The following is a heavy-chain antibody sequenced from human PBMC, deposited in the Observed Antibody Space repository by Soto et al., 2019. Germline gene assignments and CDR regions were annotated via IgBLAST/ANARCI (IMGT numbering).Heavy chain of an antibody. Sequence: HPGGSLRLSCAASGLTFSKYGMHWVRQAPGKGLEWVAVISYEARNKYYADSAKGRFTISRDNSKNTLYLQMNSLRAEDTAVYYCATNRRMIRRILMWGLAYWGQGTLVTVSS. CDR2: ISYEARNK. D-gene: IGHD3-10*01. J-gene: IGHJ4*02. CDR3: ATNRRMIRRILMWGLAY. V-gene: IGHV3-30*19. CDR1: GLTFSKYG.